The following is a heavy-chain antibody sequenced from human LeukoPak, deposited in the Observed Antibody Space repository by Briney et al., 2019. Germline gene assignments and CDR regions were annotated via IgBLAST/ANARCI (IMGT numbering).Heavy chain of an antibody. CDR1: GGTFSRYT. D-gene: IGHD5-18*01. CDR2: IIPILGIA. V-gene: IGHV1-69*04. Sequence: ASVNVSCKASGGTFSRYTIIWVRQAPGQGLEWMGRIIPILGIANYEQEFQGRVPITADKSTITAYMELSRLRSEDTAVYYCARDFRVDTAIYDYWGQGTLVTVSS. CDR3: ARDFRVDTAIYDY. J-gene: IGHJ4*02.